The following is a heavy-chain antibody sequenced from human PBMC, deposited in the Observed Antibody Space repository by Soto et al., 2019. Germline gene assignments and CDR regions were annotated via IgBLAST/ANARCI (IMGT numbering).Heavy chain of an antibody. CDR3: ARLVDSSMVTSAFDI. CDR2: IRSRANSYAT. Sequence: GSLRLSCAASGFTFDDSAVHWVRQPSGKGLEWVGRIRSRANSYATAYLASVNGRFTVSKDDSQNTAFLQMNSLKTEDTAVYYCARLVDSSMVTSAFDIWGQGTMVTVSS. D-gene: IGHD5-18*01. J-gene: IGHJ3*02. CDR1: GFTFDDSA. V-gene: IGHV3-73*01.